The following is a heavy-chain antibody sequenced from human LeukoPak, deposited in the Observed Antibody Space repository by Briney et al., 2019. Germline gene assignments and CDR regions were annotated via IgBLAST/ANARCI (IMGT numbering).Heavy chain of an antibody. V-gene: IGHV3-21*01. Sequence: GGSLRLSCAASGFTFSTYTMNWVRQAPGKGLEWVSSISSSSNYIYYADSVKGRFTISRDNAKNSLFLQMNSPRAEDTAVYYCARGQGLQLKSGSDYWGQGTLVTVSS. D-gene: IGHD5-24*01. CDR3: ARGQGLQLKSGSDY. CDR2: ISSSSNYI. J-gene: IGHJ4*02. CDR1: GFTFSTYT.